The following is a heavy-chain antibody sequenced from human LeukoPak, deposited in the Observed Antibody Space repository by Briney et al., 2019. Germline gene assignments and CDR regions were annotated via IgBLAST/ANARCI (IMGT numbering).Heavy chain of an antibody. CDR3: AKSAGDVYYSSGYAYFDY. CDR1: GFSFSNYG. J-gene: IGHJ4*02. V-gene: IGHV3-30*18. D-gene: IGHD3-22*01. CDR2: ISHDGTNT. Sequence: TGGSLRLSCAASGFSFSNYGMHWVRQAPGKGLEWVALISHDGTNTYYADSVKGRFTISRDNSNNTLYLQMNSLRAEDTAVYYCAKSAGDVYYSSGYAYFDYWGQGTLVTVSS.